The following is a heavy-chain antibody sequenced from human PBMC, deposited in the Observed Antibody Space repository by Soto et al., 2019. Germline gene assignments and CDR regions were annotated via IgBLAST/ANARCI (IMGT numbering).Heavy chain of an antibody. J-gene: IGHJ5*02. CDR1: GFTFSSYW. Sequence: EVQLVESGGGLVQPGGSLRLSCAASGFTFSSYWMHWVRQAPGKGRVWVSRINRDGSTTTYADSVKGRFTISRDNAKNTLYLQMNSLRADDTAVYYCARVATGSYNWFDPWGQGTLVTVSS. D-gene: IGHD1-26*01. V-gene: IGHV3-74*01. CDR3: ARVATGSYNWFDP. CDR2: INRDGSTT.